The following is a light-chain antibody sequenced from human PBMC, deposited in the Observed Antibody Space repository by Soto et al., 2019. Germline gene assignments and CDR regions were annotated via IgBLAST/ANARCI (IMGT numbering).Light chain of an antibody. CDR2: GAS. CDR1: QSVSSRY. J-gene: IGKJ1*01. V-gene: IGKV3-20*01. CDR3: QQHSTPTRT. Sequence: IVLTQSPGTRSLSPGERATLSCRASQSVSSRYLAWYQQKPGQASMLIMYGASSRTTGILDRFSGIACGTDYTLTISGLEKDDVAVYYDQQHSTPTRTFGQGTQV.